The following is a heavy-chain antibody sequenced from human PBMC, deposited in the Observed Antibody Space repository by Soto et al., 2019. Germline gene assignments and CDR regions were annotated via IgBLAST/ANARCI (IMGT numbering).Heavy chain of an antibody. CDR3: AKSSKDCSSTNCPPHYYYGMDV. CDR1: GFTVISNY. CDR2: IYSGGST. V-gene: IGHV3-53*01. D-gene: IGHD2-2*01. Sequence: GGSLRLSCAASGFTVISNYMSWVRQAPGKGLEWVSVIYSGGSTYYADSVKGRFTISRDNSKNTLYLQMNSLRAEDTAVYYCAKSSKDCSSTNCPPHYYYGMDVWGQGTTVTVSS. J-gene: IGHJ6*02.